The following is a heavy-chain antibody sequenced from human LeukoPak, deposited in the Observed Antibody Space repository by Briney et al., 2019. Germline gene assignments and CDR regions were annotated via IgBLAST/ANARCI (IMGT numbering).Heavy chain of an antibody. CDR3: AWAPSYYDILTGYYTGRYYFDY. CDR2: ISSSPSYI. D-gene: IGHD3-9*01. CDR1: GFTFNKYN. J-gene: IGHJ4*02. V-gene: IGHV3-21*01. Sequence: TGGSLRLSCAASGFTFNKYNMNWVRQAPGKGLEWVSSISSSPSYIYYADSVQGRITISRDNAKNSLYLQMNSLRAEDTAVYYCAWAPSYYDILTGYYTGRYYFDYWGQGTLVTVSS.